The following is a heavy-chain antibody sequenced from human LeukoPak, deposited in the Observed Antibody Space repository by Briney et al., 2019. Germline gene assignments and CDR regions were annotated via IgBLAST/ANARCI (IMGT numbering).Heavy chain of an antibody. CDR2: ISGSGGST. Sequence: GGSLRLSCAGSGFTFDDYTMHWVRQTPGKGLEWVSAISGSGGSTYYADSVKGRFTISRDNSKNTLYLQMNSLRAEDTAVYYCAKSLSGYGSGFDPWGQGTLVTVSS. V-gene: IGHV3-23*01. CDR3: AKSLSGYGSGFDP. J-gene: IGHJ5*02. D-gene: IGHD3-10*01. CDR1: GFTFDDYT.